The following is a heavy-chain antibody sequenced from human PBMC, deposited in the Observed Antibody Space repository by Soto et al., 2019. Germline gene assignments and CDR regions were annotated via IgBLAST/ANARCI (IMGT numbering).Heavy chain of an antibody. CDR3: ARLTASIAAPSRYYYMDV. D-gene: IGHD6-6*01. CDR2: IYYSGST. CDR1: GGSISSYY. Sequence: SETLSLTCTVSGGSISSYYWSWIRQPPGKGLEWIGYIYYSGSTNYNPSLKSRVTISVDTSKNQFSLKLSSVTAADTAVYYCARLTASIAAPSRYYYMDVWGKGTTVTVSS. J-gene: IGHJ6*03. V-gene: IGHV4-59*08.